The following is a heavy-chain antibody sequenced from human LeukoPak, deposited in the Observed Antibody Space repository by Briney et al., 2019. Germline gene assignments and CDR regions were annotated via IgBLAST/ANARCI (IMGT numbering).Heavy chain of an antibody. V-gene: IGHV3-74*01. CDR1: GFTFLSYA. CDR3: AKAARYFDWLLWEYYFDY. CDR2: INSDGSWT. D-gene: IGHD3-9*01. Sequence: GGSLRLSCSASGFTFLSYAMHWVRQVPGKGLVWVSHINSDGSWTSYADSVKGRFTISRDNAKNSLYLQMNSLRAEDTALYYCAKAARYFDWLLWEYYFDYWGQGTLVTVSS. J-gene: IGHJ4*02.